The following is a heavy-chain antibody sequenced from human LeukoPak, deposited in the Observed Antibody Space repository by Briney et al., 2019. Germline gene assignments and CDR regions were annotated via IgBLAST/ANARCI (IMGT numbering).Heavy chain of an antibody. Sequence: GASVKVSCKASGYTFTSYARHWVRQAPGQRLGWMGWINAGNGNTKYSQKFQGRVTITRDTSASTAYMELSSLRSEDTAVYYCAGTGGQWELLGLSWGQGTLVTVSS. J-gene: IGHJ4*02. D-gene: IGHD1-26*01. CDR1: GYTFTSYA. CDR2: INAGNGNT. V-gene: IGHV1-3*01. CDR3: AGTGGQWELLGLS.